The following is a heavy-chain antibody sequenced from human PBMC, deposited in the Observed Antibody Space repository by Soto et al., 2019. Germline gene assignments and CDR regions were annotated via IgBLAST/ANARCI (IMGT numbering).Heavy chain of an antibody. V-gene: IGHV3-23*01. CDR3: AKDRGGGWVIDY. D-gene: IGHD6-19*01. CDR1: GFILNRHA. Sequence: EVFLLESGGGSAQPGESLRLSCVTSGFILNRHAMSWVRQAPGKGLDWVSVIGYRTTNTHYADSVKGRFTISRAETKKTVYLQMNNLRVEDTDVYYCAKDRGGGWVIDYWGQGTQVTVSS. J-gene: IGHJ4*02. CDR2: IGYRTTNT.